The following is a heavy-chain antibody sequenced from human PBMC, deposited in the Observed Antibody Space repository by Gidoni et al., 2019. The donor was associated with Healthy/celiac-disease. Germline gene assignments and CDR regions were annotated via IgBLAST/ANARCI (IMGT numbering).Heavy chain of an antibody. CDR3: AKAITIFGSGLPFDP. V-gene: IGHV3-30*18. Sequence: QVQLVESGGGVVQPGRSLRLSCAASGFTFSSYGMHWVRQAPGKGLEWVAVISYDGSNKYYADSVKGRFTISRDNSKNTLYLQMNSLRAEDTAVYYCAKAITIFGSGLPFDPWGQGTLVTVSS. CDR2: ISYDGSNK. CDR1: GFTFSSYG. D-gene: IGHD3-3*01. J-gene: IGHJ5*02.